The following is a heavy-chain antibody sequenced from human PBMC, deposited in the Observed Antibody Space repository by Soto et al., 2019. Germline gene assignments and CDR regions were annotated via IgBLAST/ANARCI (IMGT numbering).Heavy chain of an antibody. CDR2: ISYDGSNK. CDR3: ARGGDGYNYYYGMDV. V-gene: IGHV3-30-3*01. Sequence: QVQLVESGGGVGQPGRSLRLSCAASGFTFSSYAMYWVRQAPGKGLEWVAVISYDGSNKYYADSVKGRFTISRDNSKNTLYLQMNRLRAEDTAVYYCARGGDGYNYYYGMDVWGQGTTVTVSS. CDR1: GFTFSSYA. J-gene: IGHJ6*02. D-gene: IGHD5-12*01.